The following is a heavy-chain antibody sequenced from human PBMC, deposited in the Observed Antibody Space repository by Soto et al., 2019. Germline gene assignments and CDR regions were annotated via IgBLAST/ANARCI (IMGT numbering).Heavy chain of an antibody. CDR3: ARDCSGGSCSTHYYYYYGMDV. D-gene: IGHD2-15*01. J-gene: IGHJ6*02. CDR2: IIPIFGTA. V-gene: IGHV1-69*01. CDR1: GGTFSSYA. Sequence: QVQLVQSGAEVKKPGSSVKVSCNASGGTFSSYAISWVRQAPGQGLEWMGGIIPIFGTANYAQKFQGRVTITADESTSTAYMELSSLRSEDTAVYYCARDCSGGSCSTHYYYYYGMDVWGQGTTVTVSS.